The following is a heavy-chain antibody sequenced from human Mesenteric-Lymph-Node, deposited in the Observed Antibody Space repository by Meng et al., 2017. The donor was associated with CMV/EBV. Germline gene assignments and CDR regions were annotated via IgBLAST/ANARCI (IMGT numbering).Heavy chain of an antibody. J-gene: IGHJ4*02. Sequence: FAFSTSAYHLVRQAPGKGLEWVAVISYDGSYKYYTKSVEGRFTISRDNSKNTLYLQMNSLRAEDTAVYYCAPMVITPLPPNVNFDYWGQGTLVTVSS. V-gene: IGHV3-30-3*01. CDR2: ISYDGSYK. D-gene: IGHD2-21*01. CDR3: APMVITPLPPNVNFDY. CDR1: FAFSTSA.